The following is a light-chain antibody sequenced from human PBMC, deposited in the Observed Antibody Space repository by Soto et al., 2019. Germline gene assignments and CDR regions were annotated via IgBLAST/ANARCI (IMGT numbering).Light chain of an antibody. CDR1: QSVSSSY. J-gene: IGKJ1*01. V-gene: IGKV3-20*01. Sequence: ETVLTQSPGTLSLSPGERATLSCRASQSVSSSYLAWYQQKPGQAPRLLIYGASSRATGIPDRFSGSGSGTDLTLTISRLEPEDFAVYYCQQYGSSRTFGQGTKVEIK. CDR3: QQYGSSRT. CDR2: GAS.